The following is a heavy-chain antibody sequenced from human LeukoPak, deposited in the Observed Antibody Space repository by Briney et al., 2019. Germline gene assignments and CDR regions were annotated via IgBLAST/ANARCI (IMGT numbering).Heavy chain of an antibody. CDR3: ARGRGYSYGRRIYNWFDP. CDR1: GGSFSGYY. V-gene: IGHV4-34*01. CDR2: INHSGST. D-gene: IGHD5-18*01. J-gene: IGHJ5*02. Sequence: SETLSLTCAVYGGSFSGYYWSWIRQPPGKGLEWTGEINHSGSTNYNPSLKSRVTISVDTSKNQFSLKLSSVTAADTAVYYCARGRGYSYGRRIYNWFDPWGQGTLVTVSS.